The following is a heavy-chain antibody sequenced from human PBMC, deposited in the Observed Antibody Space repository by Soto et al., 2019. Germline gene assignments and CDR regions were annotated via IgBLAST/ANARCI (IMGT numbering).Heavy chain of an antibody. D-gene: IGHD4-4*01. V-gene: IGHV3-11*01. J-gene: IGHJ5*02. Sequence: HVELVESGGGLVTPGGSLRLSCAASGFDSSDYSMTWIRQAPGKGLEWVSYISQSGSTTYYADSVKGRFAVSRDDAKNXLYLQMNSLRVEDTAVYSCARVTRYTYSNYDWLDPWGQGTLVTVSS. CDR2: ISQSGSTT. CDR3: ARVTRYTYSNYDWLDP. CDR1: GFDSSDYS.